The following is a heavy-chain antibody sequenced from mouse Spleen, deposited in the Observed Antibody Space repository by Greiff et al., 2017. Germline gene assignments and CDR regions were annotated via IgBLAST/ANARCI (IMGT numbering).Heavy chain of an antibody. Sequence: VQLQQSGAELVMPGASVKLSCKASGYTFTSYWMHWVKQRPGQGLEWIGEIDPSDSYTNYNQKFKGKATLTVDKSSSTAYMQLSSMTSEDSAVYYCASLTTGFDYWGQGTTLTVSS. CDR3: ASLTTGFDY. CDR2: IDPSDSYT. V-gene: IGHV1-69*01. D-gene: IGHD1-1*01. CDR1: GYTFTSYW. J-gene: IGHJ2*01.